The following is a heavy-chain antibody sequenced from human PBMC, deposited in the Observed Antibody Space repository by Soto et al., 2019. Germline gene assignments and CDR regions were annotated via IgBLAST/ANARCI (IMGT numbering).Heavy chain of an antibody. CDR3: AREVPWQQRNWLAP. Sequence: QVQLQESGPGLVKPSETLSLTCTVSGGSVTSGSYYWSWIRHPPGKGLEWIGYLYYSGSTKYNPSLKSRVTISVDTSKNQFSLKLSSVTAADTAVYYCAREVPWQQRNWLAPWGQGTLVTVSS. CDR2: LYYSGST. CDR1: GGSVTSGSYY. D-gene: IGHD1-1*01. V-gene: IGHV4-61*01. J-gene: IGHJ5*02.